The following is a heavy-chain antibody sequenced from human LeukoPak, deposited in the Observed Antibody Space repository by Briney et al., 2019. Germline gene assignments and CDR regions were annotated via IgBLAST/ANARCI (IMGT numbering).Heavy chain of an antibody. CDR2: TYYRSKWYN. J-gene: IGHJ4*02. V-gene: IGHV6-1*01. CDR3: ARDPSPGPQWGWYYFDY. D-gene: IGHD6-19*01. CDR1: GDSVSSNSAA. Sequence: SQTLSLTCAISGDSVSSNSAAWNWIRQSPSRGLEWLGRTYYRSKWYNDYAVSVKSRITINPDTSKNQFSLQLNSVTPEDTAVYYCARDPSPGPQWGWYYFDYWGQGTLVTVSS.